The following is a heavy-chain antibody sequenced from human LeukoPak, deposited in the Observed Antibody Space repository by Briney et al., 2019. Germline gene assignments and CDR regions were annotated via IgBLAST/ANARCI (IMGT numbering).Heavy chain of an antibody. CDR3: ARVKKLMPEFEF. D-gene: IGHD2-2*01. V-gene: IGHV1-18*01. CDR2: INANSGAT. Sequence: ASDKVSCKASGYTFTSYGISWVRNAPGQGLKTMGWINANSGATKYAQKFQGRVSMTRDTSINTAYMDLTNLRSDDTAIFYCARVKKLMPEFEFWGQGTLVTVSS. J-gene: IGHJ4*02. CDR1: GYTFTSYG.